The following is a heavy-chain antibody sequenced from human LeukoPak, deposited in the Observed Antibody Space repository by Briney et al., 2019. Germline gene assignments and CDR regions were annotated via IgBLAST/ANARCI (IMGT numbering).Heavy chain of an antibody. J-gene: IGHJ5*02. CDR2: INPNSGGT. D-gene: IGHD6-13*01. Sequence: ASVKVSCKASGCTFTSYDINWVRQATGQGLEWMGWINPNSGGTNYAQKFQGWVTMTRDTSISTAYMELSRLRSDDTAVYYCARDKGFIAAAEGFDPWGQGTLVTVSS. CDR1: GCTFTSYD. V-gene: IGHV1-2*04. CDR3: ARDKGFIAAAEGFDP.